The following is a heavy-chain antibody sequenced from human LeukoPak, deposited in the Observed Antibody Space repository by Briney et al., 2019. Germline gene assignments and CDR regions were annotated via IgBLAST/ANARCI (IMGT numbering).Heavy chain of an antibody. CDR1: GYTFTSYY. J-gene: IGHJ6*02. CDR3: ARVSTGYYYGMDV. CDR2: INPSGGST. V-gene: IGHV1-46*01. D-gene: IGHD3-10*01. Sequence: ASVKVSCKASGYTFTSYYMHWVRQAPGQGLEWMGIINPSGGSTSYAQKFQGRVTMTKDTSTSTVYMELSSLRSEDTAVYYCARVSTGYYYGMDVWGQGTTVTVSS.